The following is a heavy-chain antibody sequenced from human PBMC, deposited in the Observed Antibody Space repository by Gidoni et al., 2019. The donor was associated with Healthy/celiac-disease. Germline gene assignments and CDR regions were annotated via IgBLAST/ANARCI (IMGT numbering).Heavy chain of an antibody. J-gene: IGHJ4*02. CDR3: ARGGYDILTGYTYPFDY. Sequence: QVQLQRWGAGLLTPSATLSLTCPVYGGSFSGYYWSWIRQPPGKGLEWIGEINHSGSTNYNPSLKSRVTISVDTSKNQFSLKLSSVTAADTAVYYCARGGYDILTGYTYPFDYWGQGTLVTVSS. V-gene: IGHV4-34*01. CDR1: GGSFSGYY. CDR2: INHSGST. D-gene: IGHD3-9*01.